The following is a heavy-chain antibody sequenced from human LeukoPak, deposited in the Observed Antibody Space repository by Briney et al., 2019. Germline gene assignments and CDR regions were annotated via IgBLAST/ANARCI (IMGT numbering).Heavy chain of an antibody. CDR1: GFTFSRYW. Sequence: PGGSLRLSCAASGFTFSRYWMSWVRQAPGKGLEWVASINQPTSERYYVDSVKGRFTISRDNAKNSLYLQMSSLRAEDTAVYYCARRGSASRSGFNVWGQGTMVTVSS. V-gene: IGHV3-7*01. CDR2: INQPTSER. J-gene: IGHJ3*01. D-gene: IGHD3-3*01. CDR3: ARRGSASRSGFNV.